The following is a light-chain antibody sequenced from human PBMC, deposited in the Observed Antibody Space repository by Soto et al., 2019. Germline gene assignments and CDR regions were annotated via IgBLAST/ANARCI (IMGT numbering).Light chain of an antibody. CDR1: SSDVGRYNY. V-gene: IGLV2-14*03. CDR2: DVS. CDR3: TSYTTGTTWV. Sequence: QSALTQPASVSGSPGQSITISCTGTSSDVGRYNYVSWHQQHPGKAPKLLLFDVSNRPSGVSDRFSVSKSGNTASLTISGLQAEDESDYYCTSYTTGTTWVFGGGTKVTVL. J-gene: IGLJ3*02.